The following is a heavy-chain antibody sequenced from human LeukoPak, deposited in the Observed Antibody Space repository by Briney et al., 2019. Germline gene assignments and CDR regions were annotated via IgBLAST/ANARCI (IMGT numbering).Heavy chain of an antibody. CDR1: GGSISSSSYY. CDR2: IYYSGST. Sequence: SETLSLTCTVSGGSISSSSYYWGWIRQPPGKGLEWIGSIYYSGSTYYNPSLKSRVTISVDTSKNQFPLKLSSVTAADTAVYYCARIVGATMFDYWGQGTLVTVSS. J-gene: IGHJ4*02. D-gene: IGHD1-26*01. V-gene: IGHV4-39*06. CDR3: ARIVGATMFDY.